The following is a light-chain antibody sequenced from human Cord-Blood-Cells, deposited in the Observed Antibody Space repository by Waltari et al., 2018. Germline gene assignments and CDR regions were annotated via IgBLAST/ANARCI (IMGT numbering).Light chain of an antibody. Sequence: QSALTQPPSASASPGQSVPIPCPGTTSDVGGYNYVSWYQQHPGKAPKLMIYEVSKRPSGVPDRFSGSKSGNTASLTVSGLQAEDEADYYCSSYAGSNNLRVFGTGTKVTVL. J-gene: IGLJ1*01. CDR2: EVS. V-gene: IGLV2-8*01. CDR3: SSYAGSNNLRV. CDR1: TSDVGGYNY.